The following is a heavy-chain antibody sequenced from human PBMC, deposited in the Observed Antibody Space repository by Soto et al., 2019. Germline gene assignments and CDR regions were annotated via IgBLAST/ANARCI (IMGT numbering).Heavy chain of an antibody. J-gene: IGHJ4*02. CDR2: ISYDGSNK. CDR1: GFTFSSYG. Sequence: GALRLSCAASGFTFSSYGMHWVRQAPGKGLEWVAVISYDGSNKYHADSVKGRFTISRDNSKNTLYLQMNSLRAEDTAVYYCAEGEYYYDSSGYYPFDYWGQGTLVTVSS. D-gene: IGHD3-22*01. CDR3: AEGEYYYDSSGYYPFDY. V-gene: IGHV3-30*18.